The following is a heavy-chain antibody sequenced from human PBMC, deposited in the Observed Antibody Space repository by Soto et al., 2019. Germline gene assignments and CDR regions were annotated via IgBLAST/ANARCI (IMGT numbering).Heavy chain of an antibody. D-gene: IGHD3-16*01. V-gene: IGHV1-8*01. CDR3: ARSRASKGGIYYYYMDV. CDR1: GYTFTSYD. CDR2: MNPNSGNT. J-gene: IGHJ6*03. Sequence: QVQLVQSGAEVKKPGASVKVSCKASGYTFTSYDINWVRQATEQGLEWLGWMNPNSGNTGYAQKFQGRVTMTRNTSISTAYMELSSLRSEDTAVYYCARSRASKGGIYYYYMDVWGKGTTVTVSS.